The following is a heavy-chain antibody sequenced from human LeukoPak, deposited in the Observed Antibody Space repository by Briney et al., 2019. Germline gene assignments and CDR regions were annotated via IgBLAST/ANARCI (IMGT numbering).Heavy chain of an antibody. CDR2: INHSGST. D-gene: IGHD6-19*01. Sequence: SETLSLTCAVYGGSFSGYYWSWIRQPPGKGLEWIGEINHSGSTNYNPSLKSRVTISVDTSKNQFSLKLSSVTAADTAVYYCARETYSSGYLNWGQGTLVTVSS. CDR1: GGSFSGYY. V-gene: IGHV4-34*01. J-gene: IGHJ4*02. CDR3: ARETYSSGYLN.